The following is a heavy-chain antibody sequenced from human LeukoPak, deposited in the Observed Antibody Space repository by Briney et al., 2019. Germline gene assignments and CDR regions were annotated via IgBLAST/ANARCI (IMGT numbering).Heavy chain of an antibody. CDR2: ISYDGSNK. J-gene: IGHJ4*02. CDR3: ARNDYYDLGTYHSGFDY. CDR1: GFTFSSYA. V-gene: IGHV3-30-3*01. D-gene: IGHD3-10*01. Sequence: GRSLRLSCAASGFTFSSYAMHWVRQAPGKGPEWVAVISYDGSNKYYADSVKGRFTISRDNSKNTLYLQMNSLRAEDTAVYYCARNDYYDLGTYHSGFDYWGLGTLVTVSS.